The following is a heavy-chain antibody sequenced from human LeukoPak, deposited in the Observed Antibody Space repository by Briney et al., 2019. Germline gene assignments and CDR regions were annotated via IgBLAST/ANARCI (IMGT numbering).Heavy chain of an antibody. D-gene: IGHD5-18*01. CDR3: ARGPPPKLGYSYGPAKFGY. CDR2: INHSGST. Sequence: SETLSLTCAVYGGSFSGYYWSWIRQPPGKGLEWIGEINHSGSTNYNPSLKSRITISVDTSNSHFSLKLSSVTPADPAVYYCARGPPPKLGYSYGPAKFGYWGQGTLVTVSA. CDR1: GGSFSGYY. V-gene: IGHV4-34*01. J-gene: IGHJ4*02.